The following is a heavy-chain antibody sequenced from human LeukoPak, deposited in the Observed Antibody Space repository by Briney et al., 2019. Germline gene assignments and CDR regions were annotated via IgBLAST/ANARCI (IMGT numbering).Heavy chain of an antibody. Sequence: GGSLRLSCAASGFTFRRYDMHWVRQAPGRGLEWVSAIGTAGDTYYPGSVKGRFTISRENAESSVYLQMNNLRAEDTAVYYCARDRHDYGDHTGAYWFFDLWGRGTLVTVSS. J-gene: IGHJ2*01. D-gene: IGHD4-17*01. V-gene: IGHV3-13*01. CDR3: ARDRHDYGDHTGAYWFFDL. CDR1: GFTFRRYD. CDR2: IGTAGDT.